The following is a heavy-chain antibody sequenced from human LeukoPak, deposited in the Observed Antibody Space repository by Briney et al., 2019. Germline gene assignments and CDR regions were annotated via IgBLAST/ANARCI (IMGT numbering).Heavy chain of an antibody. CDR1: GGTFSSYT. V-gene: IGHV1-69*02. CDR2: IIPIPGIA. Sequence: GASVKVSCKASGGTFSSYTISWVRQAPGQGLEWMGRIIPIPGIANYAQKFQGRVTITADKSTSTAYMEPSSLRSEDTAVYYCASRPYCSSTSCLSDYWGQGTLVTVFS. CDR3: ASRPYCSSTSCLSDY. J-gene: IGHJ4*02. D-gene: IGHD2-2*01.